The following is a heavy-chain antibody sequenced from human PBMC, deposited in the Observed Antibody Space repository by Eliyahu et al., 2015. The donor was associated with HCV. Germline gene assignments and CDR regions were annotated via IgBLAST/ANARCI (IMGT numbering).Heavy chain of an antibody. CDR1: GFSFNSYA. D-gene: IGHD3-22*01. CDR2: ISVAGATA. Sequence: QLLESGGGLVQPGGSLSLSCAASGFSFNSYAMGWVRQAPGTGLEWVASISVAGATAYYADSVKAXFTISRDDSQHTLYLQMNSLRAEDTALYYCAKHRYSSGALLDYWGQGTLVTVSS. J-gene: IGHJ4*02. V-gene: IGHV3-23*01. CDR3: AKHRYSSGALLDY.